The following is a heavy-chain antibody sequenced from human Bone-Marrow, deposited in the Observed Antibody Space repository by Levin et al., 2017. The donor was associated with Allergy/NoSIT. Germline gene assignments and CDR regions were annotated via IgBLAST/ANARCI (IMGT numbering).Heavy chain of an antibody. V-gene: IGHV4-31*03. CDR1: GGSISGGGYY. Sequence: SETLSLTCTVSGGSISGGGYYWCWIRQHPGKGLEWIGCISYIGSTHYNPSLKSRVTISADTSDKPFSLKMSSVTAADTAVFYGARVTFHGACDAFDVWGQGTIFTVS. J-gene: IGHJ3*01. D-gene: IGHD4-23*01. CDR3: ARVTFHGACDAFDV. CDR2: ISYIGST.